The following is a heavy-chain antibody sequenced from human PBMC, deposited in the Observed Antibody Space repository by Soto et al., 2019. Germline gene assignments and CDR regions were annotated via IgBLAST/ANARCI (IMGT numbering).Heavy chain of an antibody. Sequence: TLSLTCAVSGGSISSGGYSWSWIRQPPGKGLEWIGYIYQSGSTYYNPSLKSRVTISVDRSRNQFSLKLSSVTAADTAVYSCATQSYSNSGAYYYYAMDVWGQGTTVTVSS. V-gene: IGHV4-30-2*01. CDR2: IYQSGST. CDR3: ATQSYSNSGAYYYYAMDV. D-gene: IGHD4-4*01. CDR1: GGSISSGGYS. J-gene: IGHJ6*02.